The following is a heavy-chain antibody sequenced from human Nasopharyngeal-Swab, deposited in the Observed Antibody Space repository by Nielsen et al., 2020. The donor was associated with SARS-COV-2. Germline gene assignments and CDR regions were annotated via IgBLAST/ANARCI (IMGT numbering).Heavy chain of an antibody. D-gene: IGHD1-1*01. V-gene: IGHV4-59*01. CDR3: ARGEPWKEWFDP. CDR2: IYYSGST. Sequence: WIRQPPGKGLEWIRYIYYSGSTNYNPSLKSRVTISVDTSKNQFSLKLSSVTAADTAVYYCARGEPWKEWFDPWGQGTLVTVSS. J-gene: IGHJ5*02.